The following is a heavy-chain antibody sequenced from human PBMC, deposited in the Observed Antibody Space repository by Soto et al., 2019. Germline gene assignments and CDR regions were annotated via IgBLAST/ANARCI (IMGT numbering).Heavy chain of an antibody. V-gene: IGHV3-21*01. CDR1: GFTFSCYS. Sequence: EVQLVESGGGLVKPGGSLRLSCAASGFTFSCYSMNWVRQAPGKGLEWVSSISSSSSYIYYADSVKGRFTISRDKAKNSLYLQMNSLRVEDTAVYCCARTLYYYDSSGYRWGQGTLVTVSS. CDR3: ARTLYYYDSSGYR. J-gene: IGHJ4*02. CDR2: ISSSSSYI. D-gene: IGHD3-22*01.